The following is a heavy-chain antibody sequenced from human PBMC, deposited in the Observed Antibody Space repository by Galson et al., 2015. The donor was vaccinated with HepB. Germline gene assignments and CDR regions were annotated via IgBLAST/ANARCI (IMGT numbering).Heavy chain of an antibody. V-gene: IGHV4-59*12. CDR3: ARGIVGATGVRWFDP. D-gene: IGHD1-26*01. CDR1: GGSISSYY. J-gene: IGHJ5*02. CDR2: IYYSGST. Sequence: ETLSLTCTVSGGSISSYYWSWVRQPPGKGLEWIGYIYYSGSTNYNPSLKSRVTISVDTSKNQFSLKLSSVTAADTAVYYCARGIVGATGVRWFDPWGQGTLVTVSS.